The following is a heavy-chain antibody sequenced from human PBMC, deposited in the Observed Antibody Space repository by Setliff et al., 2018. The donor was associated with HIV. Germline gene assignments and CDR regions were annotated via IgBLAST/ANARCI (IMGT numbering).Heavy chain of an antibody. V-gene: IGHV4-34*01. CDR1: GGSFSGYY. Sequence: SETLSLTCAFNGGSFSGYYWMWIRQSPGEGLGWIGEINHSGNTNYNPSLKSRVTMSGDTSKNQFSLKLSSVTAADTAVYYCARRESAGKFDYWGQGTLVTVSS. J-gene: IGHJ4*02. CDR2: INHSGNT. CDR3: ARRESAGKFDY.